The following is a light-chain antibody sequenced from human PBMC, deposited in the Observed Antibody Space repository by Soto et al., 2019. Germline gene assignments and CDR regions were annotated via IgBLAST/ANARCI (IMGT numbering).Light chain of an antibody. CDR1: QSISSW. CDR3: QQYDSDLVT. V-gene: IGKV1-5*01. J-gene: IGKJ4*01. CDR2: GAS. Sequence: DIRMTQSPSTLSASVGDRVTITCRASQSISSWLAWYQQKPGKAPKLLIYGASSLESGVPSRFSGSGSGTEFTLTITSLQPDDFATYYCQQYDSDLVTFGGGTKVDIK.